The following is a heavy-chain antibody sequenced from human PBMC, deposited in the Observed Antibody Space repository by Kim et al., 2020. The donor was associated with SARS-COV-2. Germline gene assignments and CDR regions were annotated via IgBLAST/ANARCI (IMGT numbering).Heavy chain of an antibody. D-gene: IGHD4-17*01. CDR2: ISSSSSYI. J-gene: IGHJ4*02. V-gene: IGHV3-21*01. CDR3: ARVSSSDWPATVTTPFDLGY. CDR1: GFTFSSYS. Sequence: GGSLRLSCAASGFTFSSYSMNWVRQAPGKGLEWVSSISSSSSYIYYADSVKGRFTISRDNAKNSLYLQMNSLRAEDTAVYYCARVSSSDWPATVTTPFDLGYWGQGTLVTVSS.